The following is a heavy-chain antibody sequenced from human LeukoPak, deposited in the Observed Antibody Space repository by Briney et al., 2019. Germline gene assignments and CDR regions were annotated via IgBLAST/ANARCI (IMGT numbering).Heavy chain of an antibody. CDR2: INHSGST. Sequence: SETLSLTCTVSGGSVSRDYWSWIRQPPGKGLEWIGEINHSGSTNYNPSLKSRVTISVDTSKNQFSLKLSSVTAADTAVYYCARRRRIVGATPGAFDIWGQGTMVTVSS. CDR3: ARRRRIVGATPGAFDI. V-gene: IGHV4-34*01. D-gene: IGHD1-26*01. CDR1: GGSVSRDY. J-gene: IGHJ3*02.